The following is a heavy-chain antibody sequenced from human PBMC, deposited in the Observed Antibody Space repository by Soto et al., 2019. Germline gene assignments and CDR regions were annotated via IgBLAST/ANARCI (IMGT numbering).Heavy chain of an antibody. J-gene: IGHJ1*01. CDR3: ARLGTRFYFQH. V-gene: IGHV4-4*02. Sequence: QVQLQESGPGLVKSSGTLSLTCAVSGDSISSPHWWSWVRQPPGKGLAWIGEIYHSGTTNYNPSLKSRVTMSVDKSKNQLSLMLSSVTAADTAVDYCARLGTRFYFQHWGQGTLVTVSS. D-gene: IGHD1-1*01. CDR2: IYHSGTT. CDR1: GDSISSPHW.